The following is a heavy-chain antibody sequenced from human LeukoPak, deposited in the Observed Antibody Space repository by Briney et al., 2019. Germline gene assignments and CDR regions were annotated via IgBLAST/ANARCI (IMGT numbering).Heavy chain of an antibody. J-gene: IGHJ4*02. CDR1: GFTFSTYA. CDR3: AKWIYYYGSGSYHDY. V-gene: IGHV3-23*01. Sequence: GGSLTLSCAASGFTFSTYAMSWVRQPPGKRLEWVSSLNGSGGSTNYADSVKGRFTISRDNSKNTLYLQMNSLRAEDTAVYYCAKWIYYYGSGSYHDYWGQGTLVTVSS. D-gene: IGHD3-10*01. CDR2: LNGSGGST.